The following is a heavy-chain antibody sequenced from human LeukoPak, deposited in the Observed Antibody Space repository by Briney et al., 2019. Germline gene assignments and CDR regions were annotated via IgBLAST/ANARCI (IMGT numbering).Heavy chain of an antibody. D-gene: IGHD2-2*01. CDR3: AREVPNWFDS. V-gene: IGHV3-23*01. CDR2: FSGSGSST. J-gene: IGHJ5*01. Sequence: GGSLRLSCAASGFTFSNYAMTWVRQAPGKGLEWVSVFSGSGSSTYCADSVKGRFTISRDNSKNTLYLQMNSLRAEDTAVYYCAREVPNWFDSWGQGTLVTVSS. CDR1: GFTFSNYA.